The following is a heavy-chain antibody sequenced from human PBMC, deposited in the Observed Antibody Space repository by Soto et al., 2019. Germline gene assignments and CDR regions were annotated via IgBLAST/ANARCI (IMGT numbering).Heavy chain of an antibody. D-gene: IGHD6-13*01. CDR1: GGSFSGYY. Sequence: QVQLQQWGAGLLKPSETLSLTCAVYGGSFSGYYWSWIRQPPGKGLEWIGEINHSGSTNYNPSLKSRVTIAVDTSKNQVSLKLSSVPAADTAVYYCARGAQPNPRIAAVWGQGTLVTVSS. J-gene: IGHJ4*02. V-gene: IGHV4-34*01. CDR3: ARGAQPNPRIAAV. CDR2: INHSGST.